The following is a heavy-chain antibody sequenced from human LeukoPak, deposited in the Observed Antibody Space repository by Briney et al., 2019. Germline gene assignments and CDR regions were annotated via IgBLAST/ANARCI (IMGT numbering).Heavy chain of an antibody. J-gene: IGHJ4*02. V-gene: IGHV3-33*08. CDR1: GFTFSSYW. D-gene: IGHD2-15*01. CDR3: ARDQSLLYFDY. Sequence: SGGSLRLSCAASGFTFSSYWMHWVRQAPGKGLEWVALTWYDGSNKSYGDSVKGRFTISRDNSKNTLYLQMSSLRAEDTAVYYCARDQSLLYFDYWGQGTLVTVSS. CDR2: TWYDGSNK.